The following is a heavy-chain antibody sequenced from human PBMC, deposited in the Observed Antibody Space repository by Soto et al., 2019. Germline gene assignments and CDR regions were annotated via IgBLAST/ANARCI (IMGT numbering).Heavy chain of an antibody. CDR2: ISSSSSYI. Sequence: EVQLVESGGGLVKPGGSLRLSCAASGFTFSTYSMNWVRQATGKGLEWVSSISSSSSYIYYADSVKGRFTISRDNAKDSLCLQMSSLRVDDTAVYYCAGDLAPGATAELGYWGQGTLVTVSS. CDR3: AGDLAPGATAELGY. D-gene: IGHD2-2*01. V-gene: IGHV3-21*04. CDR1: GFTFSTYS. J-gene: IGHJ4*02.